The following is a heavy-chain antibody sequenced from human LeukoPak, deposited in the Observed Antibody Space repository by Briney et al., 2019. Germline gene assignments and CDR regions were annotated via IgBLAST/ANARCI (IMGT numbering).Heavy chain of an antibody. V-gene: IGHV4-34*01. CDR3: ARALAGRRGWFDH. CDR2: INHSGST. Sequence: SDTLSLTCAVYGVSFRGYYWGWVRQPPGKGLEGSGEINHSGSTNYTPSLKSRVTISVDTSKHQFSLKLSSVTAADMAVYYCARALAGRRGWFDHWGQGTLVTVSS. CDR1: GVSFRGYY. J-gene: IGHJ5*02. D-gene: IGHD1-26*01.